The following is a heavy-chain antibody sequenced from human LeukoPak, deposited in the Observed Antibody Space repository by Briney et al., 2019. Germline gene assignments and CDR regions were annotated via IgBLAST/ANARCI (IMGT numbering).Heavy chain of an antibody. D-gene: IGHD6-25*01. CDR3: AKNGYTSGWYDS. CDR1: GFTFSSYG. Sequence: GGSLRLSCAASGFTFSSYGMSWVRQAPGKGLEWVSAISGSGGSTYYADSVKGRFTISRDNSKNTLYLHMNSLRAEDTAVYYCAKNGYTSGWYDSWGQGTLVTVSS. J-gene: IGHJ5*01. V-gene: IGHV3-23*01. CDR2: ISGSGGST.